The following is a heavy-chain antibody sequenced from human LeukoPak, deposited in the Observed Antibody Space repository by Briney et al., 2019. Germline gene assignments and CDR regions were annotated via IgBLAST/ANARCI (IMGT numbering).Heavy chain of an antibody. CDR1: GYSFPIYW. J-gene: IGHJ4*02. Sequence: GESLKISCKGSGYSFPIYWIGWVRQMSGKGLEWMGIIYPDDSDIIDSPSFQGQVTISADKSINTAYLQWSSLKASDTAMYYCARLQRYCCAGNCYFFDYWGQGTLVTVSS. D-gene: IGHD2-15*01. CDR3: ARLQRYCCAGNCYFFDY. CDR2: IYPDDSDI. V-gene: IGHV5-51*01.